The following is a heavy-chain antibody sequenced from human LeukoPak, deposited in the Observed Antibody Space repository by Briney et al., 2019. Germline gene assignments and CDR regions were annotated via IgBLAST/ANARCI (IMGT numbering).Heavy chain of an antibody. Sequence: GGSLRLSCAASGFTVSSNYMSWARQAPGKGLEWVSVIYSGGSTYYADSVKGRFTISRDNSKNTLYLQMNSLRAEDTAVYYCARVPSGDAFDIWGQGTMVTVSS. CDR1: GFTVSSNY. V-gene: IGHV3-66*01. CDR3: ARVPSGDAFDI. CDR2: IYSGGST. D-gene: IGHD2-2*01. J-gene: IGHJ3*02.